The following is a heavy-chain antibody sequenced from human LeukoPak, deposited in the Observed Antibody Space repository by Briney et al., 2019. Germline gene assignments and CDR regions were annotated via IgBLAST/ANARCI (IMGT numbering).Heavy chain of an antibody. Sequence: KASGTLSLTCAVSGYSISSGYYWGWIRQPPGKGLEWIGSIYHSGSTYYNPSLKSRVTISVDTSKNQFSLKLSSVTAADTAVYYCARDGASSLWFGELLTRFDPWGQGTLVTVSS. D-gene: IGHD3-10*01. CDR3: ARDGASSLWFGELLTRFDP. J-gene: IGHJ5*02. V-gene: IGHV4-38-2*02. CDR2: IYHSGST. CDR1: GYSISSGYY.